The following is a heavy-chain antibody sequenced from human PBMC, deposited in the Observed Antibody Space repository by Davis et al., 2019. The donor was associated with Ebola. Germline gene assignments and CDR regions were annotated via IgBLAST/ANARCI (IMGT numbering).Heavy chain of an antibody. Sequence: PGGSLRLSCAASGFVFRNYVMSWVRQAPGKGLEWVSTLGTSADTYYADSVKGRFTISRDNAKNSLYLRLNSLRAEDTALYHCARVNAVTGYSRFDSWGQGTLVTVSS. CDR2: LGTSADT. CDR3: ARVNAVTGYSRFDS. CDR1: GFVFRNYV. J-gene: IGHJ5*01. V-gene: IGHV3-20*01. D-gene: IGHD3-9*01.